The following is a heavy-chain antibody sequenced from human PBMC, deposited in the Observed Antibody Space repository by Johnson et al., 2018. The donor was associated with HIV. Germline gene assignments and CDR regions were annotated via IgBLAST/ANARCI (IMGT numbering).Heavy chain of an antibody. CDR1: GMAFSDLW. J-gene: IGHJ3*02. CDR3: TTDSVWVPLEAFDI. D-gene: IGHD3-10*01. CDR2: IRSKTDGGTT. Sequence: VHLVESGGGVVQPGGSLTVSCAASGMAFSDLWMNWVRQAPGKGLEWVGRIRSKTDGGTTDYTAPVKGRFTISRDDSKNTLYLQMNSLKTEDTAVYYCTTDSVWVPLEAFDIWGQGTMVTVSS. V-gene: IGHV3-15*01.